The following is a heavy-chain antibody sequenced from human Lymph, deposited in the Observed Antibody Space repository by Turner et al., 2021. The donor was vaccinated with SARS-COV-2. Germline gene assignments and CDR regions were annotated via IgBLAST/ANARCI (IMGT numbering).Heavy chain of an antibody. V-gene: IGHV3-30*18. Sequence: QVQLVESGGGVVQPGRSLRLSFAASGFTFRGYGMHWVRQAPGKGLEWVAVISYDGSNKYYADSVKGRFTISRDNSKNTLFLQMNSLRAEDTAVYYCAKMGGVYCSGGNCYSGRLDYWGQGTLVTVSS. CDR2: ISYDGSNK. D-gene: IGHD2-15*01. CDR3: AKMGGVYCSGGNCYSGRLDY. J-gene: IGHJ4*02. CDR1: GFTFRGYG.